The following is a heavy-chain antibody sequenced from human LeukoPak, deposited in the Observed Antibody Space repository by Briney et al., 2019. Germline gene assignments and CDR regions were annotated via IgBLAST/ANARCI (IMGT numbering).Heavy chain of an antibody. Sequence: SETLSLTCAVYGGSFSGYYWSWIRQPPGKGLEWIGEINHSGSTNYNPSLKSRVTISVDTSKNQFSLKLSSVTAADTAVYYCATRSSGYDSPQYWGPGTLVTVSS. CDR2: INHSGST. V-gene: IGHV4-34*01. J-gene: IGHJ4*02. CDR1: GGSFSGYY. CDR3: ATRSSGYDSPQY. D-gene: IGHD5-12*01.